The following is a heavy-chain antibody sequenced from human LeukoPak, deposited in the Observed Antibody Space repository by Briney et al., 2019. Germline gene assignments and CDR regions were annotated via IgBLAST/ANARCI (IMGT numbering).Heavy chain of an antibody. CDR1: GDSVSSNSAA. CDR2: TYYRSKWYN. V-gene: IGHV6-1*01. CDR3: AREYCSGGSCYSPRWFDP. J-gene: IGHJ5*02. D-gene: IGHD2-15*01. Sequence: SQTLSLTCAISGDSVSSNSAAWNWIRQSPSRGLEWLGRTYYRSKWYNDYAVSVKSRITINPDTSKNQFSLQLNSVTPEDTAVYYCAREYCSGGSCYSPRWFDPWGQGTLVTVSS.